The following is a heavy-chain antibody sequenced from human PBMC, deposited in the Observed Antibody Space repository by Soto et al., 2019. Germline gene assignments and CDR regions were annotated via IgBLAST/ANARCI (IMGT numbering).Heavy chain of an antibody. J-gene: IGHJ5*02. V-gene: IGHV4-61*08. CDR2: IYYSGST. Sequence: ASETLSLTCTVSGGSISSGGYYWSWIRQPPGKGLEWIGYIYYSGSTNYNPSLKSRVTISVDTSKNQFSLKLSSVTAADTAVYYCARNDRHWFDPWGQGTLVTVSS. CDR1: GGSISSGGYY. CDR3: ARNDRHWFDP.